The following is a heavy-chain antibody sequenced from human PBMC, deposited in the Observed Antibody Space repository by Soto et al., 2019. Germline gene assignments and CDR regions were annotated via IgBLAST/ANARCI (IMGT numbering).Heavy chain of an antibody. J-gene: IGHJ6*02. CDR1: GFTFSSYA. Sequence: GGSLRLSCAASGFTFSSYAMSWVRQAPGKGLEWVSAISGSGGSTYYADSVKGRFTISRDNSKNTLYLQMNSLRAEDTAVYYCAKGPRFLEWLSSDYYYGMDVWGQGTTVTVSS. CDR2: ISGSGGST. V-gene: IGHV3-23*01. D-gene: IGHD3-3*01. CDR3: AKGPRFLEWLSSDYYYGMDV.